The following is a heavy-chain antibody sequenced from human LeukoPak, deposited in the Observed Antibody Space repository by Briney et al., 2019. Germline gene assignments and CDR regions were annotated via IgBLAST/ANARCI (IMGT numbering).Heavy chain of an antibody. J-gene: IGHJ4*02. D-gene: IGHD6-13*01. V-gene: IGHV3-11*06. Sequence: GGSLRLSCAASGFTFSDYYMSWIRQAPGKGLEWVSYISSSSSYIYYADSVKGRFTISRDNAKNSLYLQMNSLRAEDTAVYYCARAAAAGTYFDYWGQGTLVTVSS. CDR3: ARAAAAGTYFDY. CDR2: ISSSSSYI. CDR1: GFTFSDYY.